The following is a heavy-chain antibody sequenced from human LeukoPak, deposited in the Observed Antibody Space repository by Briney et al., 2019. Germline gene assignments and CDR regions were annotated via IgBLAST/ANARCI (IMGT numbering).Heavy chain of an antibody. CDR1: GFTFSSYW. V-gene: IGHV3-74*01. CDR3: ARDRWDTSGYCLDY. J-gene: IGHJ4*02. D-gene: IGHD3-22*01. CDR2: INSEGSST. Sequence: PGGSLRLPCAASGFTFSSYWMHWVRQAPGKGLVWVSRINSEGSSTNYADSVKGRFTISRDNAKNTLYLQVDSLRVEDTAVYYCARDRWDTSGYCLDYWGQGTLVTVSS.